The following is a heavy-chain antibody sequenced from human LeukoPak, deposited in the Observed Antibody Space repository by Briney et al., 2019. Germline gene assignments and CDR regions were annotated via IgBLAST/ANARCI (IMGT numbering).Heavy chain of an antibody. J-gene: IGHJ4*02. Sequence: SETLSLTCTVSGGSISGYYYNWIRQPPGKGLEWIGSIYYSGSTYYNPSLKSRVTISVDTSKNQFSLKLSSVTAADTAVYYCARPGWSSSWFDYWGQGTLVTVSS. CDR1: GGSISGYY. V-gene: IGHV4-59*05. CDR3: ARPGWSSSWFDY. CDR2: IYYSGST. D-gene: IGHD6-13*01.